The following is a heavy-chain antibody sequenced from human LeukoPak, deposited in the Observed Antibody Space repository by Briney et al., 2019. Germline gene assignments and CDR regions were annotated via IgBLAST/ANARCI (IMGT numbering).Heavy chain of an antibody. CDR2: ISGSGGST. J-gene: IGHJ4*02. V-gene: IGHV3-23*01. CDR3: AKDAPGDYSSSSGYPYYFDY. Sequence: GGSLRLSCAASGFTFSSYAMSWVRQAPGKGLEWVSAISGSGGSTYYADSVKGRFTISRDNSKNTLYLQMNSLRAEDTAVYYCAKDAPGDYSSSSGYPYYFDYWGQGTLVTVSS. D-gene: IGHD6-6*01. CDR1: GFTFSSYA.